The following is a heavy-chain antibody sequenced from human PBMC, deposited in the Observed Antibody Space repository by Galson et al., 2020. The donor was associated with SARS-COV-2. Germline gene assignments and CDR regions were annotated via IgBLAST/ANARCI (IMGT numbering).Heavy chain of an antibody. V-gene: IGHV4-31*03. J-gene: IGHJ5*02. CDR3: ARGESDYTSPPDRWFDP. Sequence: SETLSLTCTVSGDSISSGYYYWSWVRQHPGKGLEWIGYIHYSGGTYYNPSLKSRVTISVDTSKNQFSLKLSSVTAADTAVYFCARGESDYTSPPDRWFDPWGQGTLVTVSS. D-gene: IGHD4-4*01. CDR1: GDSISSGYYY. CDR2: IHYSGGT.